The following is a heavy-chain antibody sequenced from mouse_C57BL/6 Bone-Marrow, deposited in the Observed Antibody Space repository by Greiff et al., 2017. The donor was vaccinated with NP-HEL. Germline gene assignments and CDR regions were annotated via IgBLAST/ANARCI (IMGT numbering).Heavy chain of an antibody. Sequence: VQLQQPGAELVKPGASVKLSCKASGYTFTSYWMHWVKQRPGQGLEWIGMIHPNSGSTNYNEKFKSKATLTVDKSSSTAYMQLSSLTSEDSAVYYGARSDGNYPWFAYWGQGTLVTVSA. CDR1: GYTFTSYW. J-gene: IGHJ3*01. V-gene: IGHV1-64*01. CDR3: ARSDGNYPWFAY. CDR2: IHPNSGST. D-gene: IGHD2-1*01.